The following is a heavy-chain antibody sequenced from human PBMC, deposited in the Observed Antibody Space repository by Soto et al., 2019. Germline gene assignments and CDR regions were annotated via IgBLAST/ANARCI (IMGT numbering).Heavy chain of an antibody. CDR3: ARDQRPYMIVVSPPDY. CDR1: GFTFSSYA. J-gene: IGHJ4*02. D-gene: IGHD3-22*01. CDR2: ISYDGSNK. Sequence: PGGSLRLSCAASGFTFSSYAMHWVRRAPGKGLEWVAVISYDGSNKYYADSVKGRFTISRDNSKNTLYLQMNSLRAEDTAVSYCARDQRPYMIVVSPPDYWGQGTLVTVSS. V-gene: IGHV3-30-3*01.